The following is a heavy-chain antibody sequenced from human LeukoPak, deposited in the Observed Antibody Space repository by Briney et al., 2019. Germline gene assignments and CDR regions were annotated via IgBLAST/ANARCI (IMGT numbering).Heavy chain of an antibody. D-gene: IGHD4-17*01. Sequence: SQXXSLTCTVSGGSISSGDYYWSWLRQPPGTGREWIGYIYYSGRTYYNPSLKSRVTISVDTSKTQFSLKLSSVTAADTAVYYCARAEIDYGSGNWGQGTLVTVSS. CDR2: IYYSGRT. CDR1: GGSISSGDYY. J-gene: IGHJ4*02. V-gene: IGHV4-30-4*08. CDR3: ARAEIDYGSGN.